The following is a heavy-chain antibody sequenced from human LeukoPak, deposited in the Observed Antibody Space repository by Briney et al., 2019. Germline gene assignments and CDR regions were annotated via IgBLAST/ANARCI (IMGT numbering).Heavy chain of an antibody. Sequence: ASVKVSCKASGYTFTGYYMHWVRQAPGQALEWMGWINPNSGGTNYAQKFQGRVTMTRDTSISTAYMELSRLRSDDTAVYYCARIPIVVVPAAQGDNWFDPWGQGTLVTVS. D-gene: IGHD2-2*01. V-gene: IGHV1-2*02. CDR1: GYTFTGYY. CDR3: ARIPIVVVPAAQGDNWFDP. J-gene: IGHJ5*02. CDR2: INPNSGGT.